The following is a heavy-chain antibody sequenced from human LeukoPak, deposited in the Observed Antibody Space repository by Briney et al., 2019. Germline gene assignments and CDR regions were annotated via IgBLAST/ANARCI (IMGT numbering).Heavy chain of an antibody. CDR2: INHSGST. J-gene: IGHJ5*02. V-gene: IGHV4-34*01. D-gene: IGHD3-16*02. CDR1: GGSFSGYY. Sequence: SETLSLTCAVYGGSFSGYYWSWIRQPPGKGLEWIGEINHSGSTNYNPSLKSRVTISVDTSKNEFSLKVNSVTAADTAVYFCARQADFGGVIVSSWFDPWGEEAQVTVSS. CDR3: ARQADFGGVIVSSWFDP.